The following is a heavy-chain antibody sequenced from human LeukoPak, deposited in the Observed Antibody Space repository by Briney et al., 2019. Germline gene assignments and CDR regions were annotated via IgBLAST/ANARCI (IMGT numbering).Heavy chain of an antibody. CDR1: GASINGYF. CDR2: VSHTGAT. CDR3: ARDRRGSFYTFDL. V-gene: IGHV4-59*01. Sequence: PSETLSLTCPVSGASINGYFWNWVRQTPEKRLEWIGYVSHTGATTSNPTLKSRVSITIDTSKSQISLTMTSVTAADSALYYCARDRRGSFYTFDLWGPGTIVSVS. D-gene: IGHD1-26*01. J-gene: IGHJ3*01.